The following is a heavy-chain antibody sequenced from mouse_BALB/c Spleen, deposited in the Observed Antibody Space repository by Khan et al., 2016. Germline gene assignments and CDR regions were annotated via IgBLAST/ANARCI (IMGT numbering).Heavy chain of an antibody. CDR1: GFNIKDTY. V-gene: IGHV14-3*02. CDR3: ARSHFYYGNYYAMDY. J-gene: IGHJ4*01. D-gene: IGHD1-1*01. CDR2: IDPANGNT. Sequence: VQLQQSGAELVKPGASVKLSCTASGFNIKDTYMHWVKQRPEQGLEWIGRIDPANGNTKYDPKFQGKATITADTSSNTAYLQLSSLTSEDTAVYYCARSHFYYGNYYAMDYWGQGTTVTVSS.